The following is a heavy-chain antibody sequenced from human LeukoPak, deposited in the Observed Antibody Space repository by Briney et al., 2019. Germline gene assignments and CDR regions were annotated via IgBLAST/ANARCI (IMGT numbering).Heavy chain of an antibody. CDR1: GFTFSDYY. CDR2: ISSSGRTI. V-gene: IGHV3-11*04. CDR3: ARADCSSSSCYELDY. Sequence: GGSLRLSCAVSGFTFSDYYMSWIRQAPGKGLEWVSYISSSGRTIYYADSVKGRFTISRDNAKNSLYLQMNSLRAEDTAMYYCARADCSSSSCYELDYWGQGTLVTVSS. D-gene: IGHD2-2*01. J-gene: IGHJ4*02.